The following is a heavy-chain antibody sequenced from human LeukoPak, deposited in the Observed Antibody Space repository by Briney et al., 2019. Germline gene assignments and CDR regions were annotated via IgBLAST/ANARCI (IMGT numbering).Heavy chain of an antibody. J-gene: IGHJ4*02. CDR3: ARAIAVAGTADY. Sequence: GGSLRLSCAASGFTFSSYSMNWVRQAPGKGLEWVSSISSSSSYIYYADSVKGRFTISRDNAKNSLYLQMNSLRAEDTAVYYCARAIAVAGTADYWGQGTLVTVSS. D-gene: IGHD6-19*01. CDR2: ISSSSSYI. CDR1: GFTFSSYS. V-gene: IGHV3-21*01.